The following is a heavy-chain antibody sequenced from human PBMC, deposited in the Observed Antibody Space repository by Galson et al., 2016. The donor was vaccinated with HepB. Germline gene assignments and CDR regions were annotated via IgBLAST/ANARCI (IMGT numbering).Heavy chain of an antibody. J-gene: IGHJ6*02. CDR1: GFTVSSNY. V-gene: IGHV3-53*01. Sequence: SLRLSCAASGFTVSSNYMSWVRQAPGKGLEWVSVIYSGGSTYYADSVKGRFTISRDNSKNTLYLQMNSLRAEDTAVYYCARVGPGNMVVVPAANYYYYGMDVWGQGTTVPVSS. D-gene: IGHD2-2*01. CDR2: IYSGGST. CDR3: ARVGPGNMVVVPAANYYYYGMDV.